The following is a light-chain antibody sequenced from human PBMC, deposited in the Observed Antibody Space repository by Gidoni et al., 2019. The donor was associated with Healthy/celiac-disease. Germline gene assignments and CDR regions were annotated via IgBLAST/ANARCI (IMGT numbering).Light chain of an antibody. CDR1: QSVSSN. V-gene: IGKV3-15*01. J-gene: IGKJ2*01. CDR3: QQYKNWTQVYT. CDR2: GAS. Sequence: EIVMKQSPATLSVSLGERATLPCRASQSVSSNLAWYQQKPGQAPRLLIYGASTRATGIPARVSGSGSGTEFTLTISSMQSEDVAVYYCQQYKNWTQVYTFGQGTKVEIK.